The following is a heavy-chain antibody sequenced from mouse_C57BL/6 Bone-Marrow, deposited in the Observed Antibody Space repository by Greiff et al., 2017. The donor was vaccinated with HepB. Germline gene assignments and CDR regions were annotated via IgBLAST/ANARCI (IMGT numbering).Heavy chain of an antibody. CDR1: GYTFTDYY. CDR3: AKDSRQLRSAWFAY. V-gene: IGHV1-75*01. J-gene: IGHJ3*01. Sequence: QVQLKQSGPELVKPGASVKISCKASGYTFTDYYINWVKQRPGQGLEWIGWIFPGSGSTYYNEKFKGKATLTVDKSSSTAYMLLSSLTSEDSAVYFCAKDSRQLRSAWFAYWGQGTLVTVSA. CDR2: IFPGSGST. D-gene: IGHD3-2*02.